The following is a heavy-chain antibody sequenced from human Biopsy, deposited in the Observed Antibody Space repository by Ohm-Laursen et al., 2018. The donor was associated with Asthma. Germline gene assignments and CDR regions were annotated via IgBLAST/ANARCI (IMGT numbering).Heavy chain of an antibody. CDR2: INWNDNK. V-gene: IGHV2-5*01. J-gene: IGHJ5*02. D-gene: IGHD6-6*01. Sequence: TQTLTLTCTFSGFSFSTYGVGVGWIRQSPGKALEWLALINWNDNKRYSPSLKSRLTITKDTSKNLVVLTMTNMDPVDTATYYCAHQYSSLRGWAFDPWGQGTLVTVSS. CDR1: GFSFSTYGVG. CDR3: AHQYSSLRGWAFDP.